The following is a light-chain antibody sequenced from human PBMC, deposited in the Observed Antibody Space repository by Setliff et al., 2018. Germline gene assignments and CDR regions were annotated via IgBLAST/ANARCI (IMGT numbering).Light chain of an antibody. V-gene: IGLV2-11*01. CDR2: DVY. Sequence: QSALAQPRSVSGSPEQSVSISCTGTSSDVGGSNYVSWYQQHPGRAPKLMIYDVYRRPSGVPDRFSGSKSGNTASPTISGLQAEDEADYYCCSYVGSHTLRVFGTGTKVTVL. CDR3: CSYVGSHTLRV. J-gene: IGLJ1*01. CDR1: SSDVGGSNY.